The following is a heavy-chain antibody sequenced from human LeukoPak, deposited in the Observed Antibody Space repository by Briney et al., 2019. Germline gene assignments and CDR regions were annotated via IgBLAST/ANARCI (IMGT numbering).Heavy chain of an antibody. Sequence: GGSLRLSCAASGFTFSSYAMSWVRQAPGKGLEWVSAISGSGGSTYYADSVKGRFTISRDNSKNTLYLQMNSLRAEDTAVYYCAKDLSHCSSTSCYSAFDYWGQGTLVTVSS. D-gene: IGHD2-2*02. V-gene: IGHV3-23*01. CDR1: GFTFSSYA. J-gene: IGHJ4*02. CDR2: ISGSGGST. CDR3: AKDLSHCSSTSCYSAFDY.